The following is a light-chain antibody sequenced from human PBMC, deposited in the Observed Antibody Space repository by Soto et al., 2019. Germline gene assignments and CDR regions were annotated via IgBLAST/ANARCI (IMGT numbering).Light chain of an antibody. CDR1: SSDVGSFNY. V-gene: IGLV2-11*01. J-gene: IGLJ1*01. Sequence: SVLTQPRSVSGSPGQSVAISCTGTSSDVGSFNYVSWYQQHPDKAPKLMIYDVTKRPSGVPDRFSGSKSGNTASLTISGLQAEDEADYYCCSYAGSPYVFGTGTKVTV. CDR2: DVT. CDR3: CSYAGSPYV.